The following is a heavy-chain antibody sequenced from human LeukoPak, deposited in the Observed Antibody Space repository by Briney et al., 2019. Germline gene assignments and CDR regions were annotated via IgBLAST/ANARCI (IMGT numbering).Heavy chain of an antibody. CDR3: CWVVTPDAFDI. J-gene: IGHJ3*02. Sequence: SVKVSCKASGGTFSSYAISWVRQAPGQGLEWMGGIIPIFGTANYAQKFQGRVTITADESTSTAYMELSGLRSEDTAVYYCCWVVTPDAFDIWGQGTMVTVSS. V-gene: IGHV1-69*01. CDR1: GGTFSSYA. CDR2: IIPIFGTA. D-gene: IGHD4-23*01.